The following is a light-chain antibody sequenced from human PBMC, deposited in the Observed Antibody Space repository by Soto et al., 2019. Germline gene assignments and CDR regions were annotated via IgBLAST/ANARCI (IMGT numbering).Light chain of an antibody. J-gene: IGKJ5*01. Sequence: EIVLTQSPATLPLSPGERATLSCRASQSVTGSVAWYQQRPGQAPRLLIYDTSNRATDIPARFSGGGSGTDFTLSISSLETEDSAVYYCQHRANFGQGTRLEI. V-gene: IGKV3-11*01. CDR3: QHRAN. CDR2: DTS. CDR1: QSVTGS.